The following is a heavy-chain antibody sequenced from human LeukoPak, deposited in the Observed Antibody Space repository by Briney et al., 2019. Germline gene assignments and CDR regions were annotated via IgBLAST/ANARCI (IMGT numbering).Heavy chain of an antibody. Sequence: GAALQISSKGAGYSFTSYWIGWLRQMPGKGREWMGIIYPGDSDTRYSPSFQGQVTITADKSISTAYLQWSSLKASDTAMYYCARWLQGFNFDYWGQGTLVTVSS. CDR3: ARWLQGFNFDY. CDR1: GYSFTSYW. V-gene: IGHV5-51*01. J-gene: IGHJ4*02. D-gene: IGHD5-24*01. CDR2: IYPGDSDT.